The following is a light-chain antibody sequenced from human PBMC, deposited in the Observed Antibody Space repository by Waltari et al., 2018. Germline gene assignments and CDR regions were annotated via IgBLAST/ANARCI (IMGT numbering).Light chain of an antibody. CDR2: GTR. CDR1: SSNTGAGSD. V-gene: IGLV1-40*01. Sequence: QSVLTQPPSVSGAPGQRVTISCSGSSSNTGAGSDVHWYQQLPGTAPKLLIYGTRLRPPGVPARFSGSKSGTSASLAITGRQAEDEADYYCQSYDSSLTGSVFGGGTKLTVL. CDR3: QSYDSSLTGSV. J-gene: IGLJ3*02.